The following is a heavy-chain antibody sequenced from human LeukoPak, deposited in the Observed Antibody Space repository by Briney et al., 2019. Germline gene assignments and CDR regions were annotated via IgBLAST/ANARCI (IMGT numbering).Heavy chain of an antibody. Sequence: PGGSLRLSCAASGFTFSSYSRNWVRQAPGKGLEWVSYISSSSSTIYYADSVKGRFTISRDNAKNSLYLQMNSLRDEDTAVYYCARDPPNTIFGVVITRLFDYWGQGTLVTVSS. V-gene: IGHV3-48*02. CDR1: GFTFSSYS. CDR3: ARDPPNTIFGVVITRLFDY. CDR2: ISSSSSTI. J-gene: IGHJ4*02. D-gene: IGHD3-3*01.